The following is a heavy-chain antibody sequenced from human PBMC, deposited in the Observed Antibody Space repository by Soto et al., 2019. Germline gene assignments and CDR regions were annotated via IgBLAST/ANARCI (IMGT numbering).Heavy chain of an antibody. J-gene: IGHJ4*02. Sequence: PGGSLILSCVTSRFTFSYAWMSWVRQAPGKGLEWVARVKSEDDGGTTHYAAPVKDRFTISRDDARSTLYLQMNSLTIEDTAVYYCTVLAHWGQGTSVTVSS. V-gene: IGHV3-15*01. CDR3: TVLAH. CDR2: VKSEDDGGTT. CDR1: RFTFSYAW.